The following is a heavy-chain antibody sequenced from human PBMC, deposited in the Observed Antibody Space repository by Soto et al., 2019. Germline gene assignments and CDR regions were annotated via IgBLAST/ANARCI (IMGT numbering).Heavy chain of an antibody. J-gene: IGHJ1*01. CDR1: GYNFFDYG. CDR3: ARGRTVSSIGPLLV. D-gene: IGHD1-1*01. Sequence: QIQLVQSGAEVKKPGASVKVSCKASGYNFFDYGVSWVRQAPGQGLEWMGWVSPKSGNTDYARKVQGRVTMTTDISTSTAYMELSGLISDGTGVYYCARGRTVSSIGPLLVWGQGTLVSVSS. CDR2: VSPKSGNT. V-gene: IGHV1-18*01.